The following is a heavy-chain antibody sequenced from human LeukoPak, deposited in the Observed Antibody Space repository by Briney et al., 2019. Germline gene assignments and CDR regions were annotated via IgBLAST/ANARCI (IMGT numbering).Heavy chain of an antibody. V-gene: IGHV1-18*01. CDR3: ARTVDDGFDF. CDR1: GYMYSRHG. Sequence: ASVRVSCKTSGYMYSRHGISWVRQAPGQGLEWMGWVSFYTGNTNYARKFQDRITMTTDTSTGTAYVELRGLRPDDTALYYCARTVDDGFDFWGQGSLVTVSP. J-gene: IGHJ4*02. D-gene: IGHD1-1*01. CDR2: VSFYTGNT.